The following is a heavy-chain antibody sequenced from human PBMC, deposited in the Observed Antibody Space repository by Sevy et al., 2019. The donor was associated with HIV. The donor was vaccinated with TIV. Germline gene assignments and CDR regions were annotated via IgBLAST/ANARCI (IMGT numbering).Heavy chain of an antibody. V-gene: IGHV3-11*06. D-gene: IGHD2-8*01. CDR2: TRGSSPYV. Sequence: GGSLRLSCSASGFTFSDYYMAWIRQAPGKGLEWLAYTRGSSPYVKYADSVKGRLTISRDNAKNSLFLQMDSLRVEDTAIYYCARDRDCTSTSCYHWFDPWGQGTLVTVSS. J-gene: IGHJ5*02. CDR1: GFTFSDYY. CDR3: ARDRDCTSTSCYHWFDP.